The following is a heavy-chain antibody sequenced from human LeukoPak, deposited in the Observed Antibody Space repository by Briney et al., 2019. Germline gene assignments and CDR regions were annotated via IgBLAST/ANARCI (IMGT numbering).Heavy chain of an antibody. D-gene: IGHD2-2*01. CDR2: IYYSGST. CDR1: GGSISSYY. CDR3: ARGGGGGYCSSTSCYEPLEYDY. Sequence: SETLSLTCTVSGGSISSYYWSWIRQPPGKGLEWIGYIYYSGSTYYNPSLKSRVTISVDTSKNQFSLKLSSVTAADTAVYYCARGGGGGYCSSTSCYEPLEYDYWGQGTLVTVSS. J-gene: IGHJ4*02. V-gene: IGHV4-59*12.